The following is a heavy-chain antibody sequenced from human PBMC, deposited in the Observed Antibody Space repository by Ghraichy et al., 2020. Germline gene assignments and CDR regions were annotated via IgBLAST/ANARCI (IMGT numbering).Heavy chain of an antibody. V-gene: IGHV3-73*01. CDR3: TRDSAAAGTGVDY. D-gene: IGHD6-13*01. CDR1: GFTFSGSA. CDR2: IRSKANSYAT. Sequence: LSLTCAASGFTFSGSAMHWVRQASGKGLEWVGRIRSKANSYATAYAASVKGRFTISRDDSKNTAYLQMNSLKTEDTAVYYCTRDSAAAGTGVDYWGQGTLVTVSS. J-gene: IGHJ4*02.